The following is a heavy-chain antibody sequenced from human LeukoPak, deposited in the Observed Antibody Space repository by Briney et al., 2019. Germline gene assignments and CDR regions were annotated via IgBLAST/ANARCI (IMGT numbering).Heavy chain of an antibody. V-gene: IGHV4-59*01. Sequence: SETLSLTCTVSGGSISNYYWSWIRQPPGKGLEWIGYISYSGSTISNPSLKSRVTISVDTSKNQFSLKLTSVTAADAALYYCARTKLYCSGGSCYSSLDYWGQGTLVTVSS. CDR1: GGSISNYY. D-gene: IGHD2-15*01. J-gene: IGHJ4*02. CDR2: ISYSGST. CDR3: ARTKLYCSGGSCYSSLDY.